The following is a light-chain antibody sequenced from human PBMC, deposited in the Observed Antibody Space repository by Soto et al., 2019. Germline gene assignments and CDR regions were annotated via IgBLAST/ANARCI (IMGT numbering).Light chain of an antibody. CDR3: QQYNLYPWT. Sequence: DIQMTQSPSTLSASVGDRVTITCRASQTIGISLAWYQQNPGKAPNLLIYRASSLESGVPSRFSGSGSGAEFTLTISSLQPDDFATYYCQQYNLYPWTFGQGTKVESK. V-gene: IGKV1-5*03. CDR2: RAS. CDR1: QTIGIS. J-gene: IGKJ1*01.